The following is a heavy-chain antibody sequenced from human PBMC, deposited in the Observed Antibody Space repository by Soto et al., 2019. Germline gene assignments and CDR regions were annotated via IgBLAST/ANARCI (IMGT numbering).Heavy chain of an antibody. V-gene: IGHV4-39*02. CDR1: GGSIKNGDYF. CDR2: VHSSGGT. CDR3: SSILVGAF. Sequence: SETLSLTCTVSGGSIKNGDYFWGWIRQPPGKGLEWIGSVHSSGGTYYNSSLNGRVTISIDTSNNHFSLNLISVTAADTAVYFCSSILVGAF. D-gene: IGHD2-2*01. J-gene: IGHJ3*01.